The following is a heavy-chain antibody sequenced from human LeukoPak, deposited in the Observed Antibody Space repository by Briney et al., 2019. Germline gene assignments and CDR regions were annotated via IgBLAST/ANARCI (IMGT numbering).Heavy chain of an antibody. CDR3: ARGKGNYDFWSGYYPVDFDY. CDR1: GFTVSSNY. V-gene: IGHV3-53*01. D-gene: IGHD3-3*01. Sequence: GSLRLSCAASGFTVSSNYMSWVRQAPGKGLEWVSVIYSGGSTYYADSVKGRFTISRDNSKNTLYLQMNSLRAEDTAVYYCARGKGNYDFWSGYYPVDFDYWGQGTLVTVSS. CDR2: IYSGGST. J-gene: IGHJ4*02.